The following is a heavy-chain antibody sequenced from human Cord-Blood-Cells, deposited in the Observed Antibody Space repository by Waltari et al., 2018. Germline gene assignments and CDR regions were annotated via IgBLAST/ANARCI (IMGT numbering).Heavy chain of an antibody. CDR2: IYSGGST. J-gene: IGHJ3*02. CDR3: ARELGSGDDI. CDR1: WFTVSRNY. D-gene: IGHD7-27*01. Sequence: EVQLVETGGGLIQPGGSLRLSCAASWFTVSRNYMSSVRQAPGKGLEWVSVIYSGGSTYYADSVKGRFAVSRDNSKNTLYLQMNSLRAEDTAVYYCARELGSGDDIWGQGTMVTVSS. V-gene: IGHV3-53*02.